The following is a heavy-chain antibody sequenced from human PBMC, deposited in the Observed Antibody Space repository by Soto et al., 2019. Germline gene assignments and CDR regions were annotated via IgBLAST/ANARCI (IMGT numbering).Heavy chain of an antibody. Sequence: QVQLVQSGAEVKKPGASVKVSCKASGYTFTSYYMHWVRQAPGQGLEWMGIINPSGGSTTYAQKCQGRVTMTRETSTSTVYMELSSLRSEDTAVYHCIRDVLNSLYYYCTGSEAYFDYWGQGTLVTVSS. CDR3: IRDVLNSLYYYCTGSEAYFDY. V-gene: IGHV1-46*03. J-gene: IGHJ4*02. CDR2: INPSGGST. D-gene: IGHD3-10*01. CDR1: GYTFTSYY.